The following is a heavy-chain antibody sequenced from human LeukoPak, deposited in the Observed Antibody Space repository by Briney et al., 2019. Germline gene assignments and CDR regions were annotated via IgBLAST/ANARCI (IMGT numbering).Heavy chain of an antibody. J-gene: IGHJ4*02. CDR3: ARAGGGDDFWSGYEYYFDY. Sequence: GGSLRLSCAASGFTFSSYAMHWVRQAPGKGLEWVAVIWYDGSNKYYADSVKGRFTISRDNSKNTLYLQMNSLRAEDTAVYYCARAGGGDDFWSGYEYYFDYWGQGTLVTVSS. CDR1: GFTFSSYA. CDR2: IWYDGSNK. D-gene: IGHD3-3*01. V-gene: IGHV3-33*08.